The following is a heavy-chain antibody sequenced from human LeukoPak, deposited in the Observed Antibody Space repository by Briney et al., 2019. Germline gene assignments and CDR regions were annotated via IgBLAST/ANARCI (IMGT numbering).Heavy chain of an antibody. CDR3: AKGGGTGYSSSWYSN. V-gene: IGHV3-21*01. CDR2: VSSSGRHM. D-gene: IGHD6-13*01. J-gene: IGHJ4*02. Sequence: PGGSLRLSCAASGFTFSSYSMNWVRQAPGKGLEWVSSVSSSGRHMYYADSVKGRFTISRDNSENTLYLQMNSLRAEDTAVYYCAKGGGTGYSSSWYSNWGQGTLVTVSS. CDR1: GFTFSSYS.